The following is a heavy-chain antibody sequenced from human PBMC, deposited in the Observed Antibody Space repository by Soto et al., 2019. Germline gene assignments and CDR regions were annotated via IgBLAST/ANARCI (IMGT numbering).Heavy chain of an antibody. D-gene: IGHD6-6*01. CDR2: IIPILGIA. J-gene: IGHJ6*03. CDR1: GGTFSSYT. Sequence: GASVQVSCKASGGTFSSYTISWVRQAPGQGLEWMRRIIPILGIANYAQNFQGRVTITADKSTSTVYMELSSLRSEDTAVYYCASYSSSIEYYYYYYYMDVWGKGTTVTVSS. V-gene: IGHV1-69*02. CDR3: ASYSSSIEYYYYYYYMDV.